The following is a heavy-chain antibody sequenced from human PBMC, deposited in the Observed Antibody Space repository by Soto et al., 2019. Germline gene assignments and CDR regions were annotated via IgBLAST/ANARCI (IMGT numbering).Heavy chain of an antibody. CDR2: INWNSDTI. V-gene: IGHV3-9*01. J-gene: IGHJ4*02. D-gene: IGHD2-21*01. CDR3: AISNSNDLYSHFES. CDR1: GFRFDDYA. Sequence: EVQLVESGGGSVQPGGSLRLSCVASGFRFDDYAMHWVRQRPGKGLEWVSGINWNSDTIGYDDSVKGRFIVSSDNAEGSLLLQMSSLRAEDTAMYLCAISNSNDLYSHFESWGQGPPVTVSS.